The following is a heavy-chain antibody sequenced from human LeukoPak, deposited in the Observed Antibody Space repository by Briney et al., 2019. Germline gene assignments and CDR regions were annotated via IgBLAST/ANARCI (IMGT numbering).Heavy chain of an antibody. J-gene: IGHJ4*02. CDR3: AVGRSWYTY. Sequence: GGSLRLSCAASGFTFSSYWMHWVRQAPGQGLVWVSRINSDGSSTNYADSVKGRFTMSRDNAKNTLYLQMHSLRAKDTAVYYCAVGRSWYTYWGQGTLVTVSS. CDR1: GFTFSSYW. CDR2: INSDGSST. V-gene: IGHV3-74*01. D-gene: IGHD6-13*01.